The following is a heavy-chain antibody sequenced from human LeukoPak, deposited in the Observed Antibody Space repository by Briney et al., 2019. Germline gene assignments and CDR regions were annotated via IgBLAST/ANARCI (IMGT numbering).Heavy chain of an antibody. D-gene: IGHD3/OR15-3a*01. CDR1: GFIFSGYY. CDR2: ISGSGNDI. V-gene: IGHV3-11*01. Sequence: PGGSLRLSCATSGFIFSGYYMSWIRQAPGKGLEWVSYISGSGNDISYADSVKGRFTISRDNAKGSLYLHMNRLRATDTAVYYCGTHAGRTGSDDWGQGTLVTVSS. CDR3: GTHAGRTGSDD. J-gene: IGHJ4*02.